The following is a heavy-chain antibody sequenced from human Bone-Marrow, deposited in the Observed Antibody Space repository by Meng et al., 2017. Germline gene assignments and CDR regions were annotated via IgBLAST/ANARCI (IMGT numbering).Heavy chain of an antibody. CDR1: GFTFSSYE. CDR3: ARDHTSGWYVGSLDC. V-gene: IGHV3-48*03. D-gene: IGHD6-13*01. CDR2: ISTSGSTI. Sequence: GGSLRLSCAASGFTFSSYEMNWVRQAPGKGLEWVSYISTSGSTIYYADSVKGRFTISRDNANNPLYLQMNSLRAEDTAVYYCARDHTSGWYVGSLDCWGQGTLVTVSS. J-gene: IGHJ4*03.